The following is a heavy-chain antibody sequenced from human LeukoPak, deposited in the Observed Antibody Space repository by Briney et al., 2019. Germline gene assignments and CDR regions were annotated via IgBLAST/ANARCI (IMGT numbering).Heavy chain of an antibody. CDR3: ARDQVEMATIPFDY. J-gene: IGHJ4*02. D-gene: IGHD5-24*01. CDR1: GFTFSSYS. Sequence: GGSLRLSCAASGFTFSSYSMNWVRQAPGKGLEWVSSIGSSSSYIYYADSVKGRFTISRDNAKNSLYLQMNSLRAEDTAVYYCARDQVEMATIPFDYWGQGTLVTVSS. V-gene: IGHV3-21*01. CDR2: IGSSSSYI.